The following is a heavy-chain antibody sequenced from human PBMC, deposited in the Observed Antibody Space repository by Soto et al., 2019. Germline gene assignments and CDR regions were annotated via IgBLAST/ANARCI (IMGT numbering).Heavy chain of an antibody. V-gene: IGHV4-34*01. Sequence: SETLSLTCAVYGGSFSGYYWSWIRQPPGKGLEWIGEINHSGSTNYNPSLKSRVTISVDTSKNQFSLKLSSVTAADTAVYYCACRDGYNSGGFDYWGQGTLVTVSS. J-gene: IGHJ4*02. CDR2: INHSGST. CDR3: ACRDGYNSGGFDY. CDR1: GGSFSGYY. D-gene: IGHD5-12*01.